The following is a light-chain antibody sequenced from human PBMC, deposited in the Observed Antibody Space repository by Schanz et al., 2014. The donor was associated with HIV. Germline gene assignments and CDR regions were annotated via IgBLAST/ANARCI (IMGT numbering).Light chain of an antibody. Sequence: DIQMTQSPSSLSASVGDRVTITCRASQDIGNSLAWYQQHPGKVPKLLIYAASTLHSGVPSRFTGSGSGTDFSLTISSLQPEDFATYYCQQSYSTPLTFGGGTKVEIK. J-gene: IGKJ4*01. V-gene: IGKV1-27*01. CDR3: QQSYSTPLT. CDR1: QDIGNS. CDR2: AAS.